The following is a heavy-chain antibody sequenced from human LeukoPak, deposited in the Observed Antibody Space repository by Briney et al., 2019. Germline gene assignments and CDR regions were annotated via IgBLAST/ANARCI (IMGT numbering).Heavy chain of an antibody. D-gene: IGHD1-1*01. Sequence: SETLSLTCTVSGGSISSYYWSWLRQPPGKGLEWIGYIYYSGSTNYNPSLKSRVTISVDTSKNQFSLKLSSVTAADTAVYYCARDSAAGSYYYYTDVWGKGTTVTISS. CDR2: IYYSGST. V-gene: IGHV4-59*01. CDR3: ARDSAAGSYYYYTDV. CDR1: GGSISSYY. J-gene: IGHJ6*03.